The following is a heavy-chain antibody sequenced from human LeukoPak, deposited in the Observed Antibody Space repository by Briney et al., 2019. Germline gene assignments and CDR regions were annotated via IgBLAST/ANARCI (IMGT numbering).Heavy chain of an antibody. J-gene: IGHJ4*02. V-gene: IGHV1-2*02. Sequence: ASVKVCCKASGYTFTDYYIHWVRQAPGQGLECMGWISPNSCGTNYAQKFQGRVILTRATSIRTAYMELSGLTSDDTAVYYCARVEVAGNILIDYWGQGTLVIVSS. CDR1: GYTFTDYY. CDR2: ISPNSCGT. D-gene: IGHD6-19*01. CDR3: ARVEVAGNILIDY.